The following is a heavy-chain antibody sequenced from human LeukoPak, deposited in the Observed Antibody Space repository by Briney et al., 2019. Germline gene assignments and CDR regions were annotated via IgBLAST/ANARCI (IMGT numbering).Heavy chain of an antibody. V-gene: IGHV4-59*08. CDR2: IFYSGST. CDR3: ARHVADCSGGSCGQFDY. D-gene: IGHD2-15*01. Sequence: SETLSLTCTVSGGSISSYYWSWIRQPPGKGLEWIGYIFYSGSTNYNPSLKSRVTISVDTSKNQFSLKLSSVTAADTAVYYCARHVADCSGGSCGQFDYWGQGTLVTVSS. CDR1: GGSISSYY. J-gene: IGHJ4*02.